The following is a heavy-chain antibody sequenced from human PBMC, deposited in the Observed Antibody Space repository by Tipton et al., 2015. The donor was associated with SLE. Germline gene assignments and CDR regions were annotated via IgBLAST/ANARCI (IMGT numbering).Heavy chain of an antibody. V-gene: IGHV4-34*01. Sequence: TLSLTCAVYGGSFSGYYWSWIRQPPGKGLEWIGEINHSGSTNYNPSLKSRVTISVDTSKNQFSLKLSSVTAADTAVYYCARGGDPRRAFDIWGQGTMVTVSS. CDR2: INHSGST. CDR3: ARGGDPRRAFDI. J-gene: IGHJ3*02. CDR1: GGSFSGYY. D-gene: IGHD7-27*01.